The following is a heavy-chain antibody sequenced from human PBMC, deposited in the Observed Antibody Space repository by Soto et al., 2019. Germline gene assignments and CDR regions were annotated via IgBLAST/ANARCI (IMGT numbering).Heavy chain of an antibody. V-gene: IGHV4-59*01. CDR3: ARGTSDNPYFDN. CDR2: IYYTGRT. J-gene: IGHJ4*01. Sequence: SETLSLTCTVSGGSINYYYWNWIRQPPGKGLEWIGYIYYTGRTNYNPSLKSRVTISIDTSKSQFSLKLSSVTAADTAVYFCARGTSDNPYFDNWSQGTLVTVSS. D-gene: IGHD1-1*01. CDR1: GGSINYYY.